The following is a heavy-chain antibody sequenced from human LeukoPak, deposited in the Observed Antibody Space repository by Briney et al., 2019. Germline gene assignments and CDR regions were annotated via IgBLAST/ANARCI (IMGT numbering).Heavy chain of an antibody. V-gene: IGHV3-21*01. CDR1: GFTFSGYW. D-gene: IGHD4-17*01. J-gene: IGHJ4*02. CDR2: ISSSSSYI. Sequence: GGSLRLSCAASGFTFSGYWMSWVRQAPGKGLEWVSAISSSSSYIYYADSVKGRFTISRHNAKRSLYLQMNSLRAEDTAVYYCARDLGGYGDYGTNFDYWGQGTLVTVSS. CDR3: ARDLGGYGDYGTNFDY.